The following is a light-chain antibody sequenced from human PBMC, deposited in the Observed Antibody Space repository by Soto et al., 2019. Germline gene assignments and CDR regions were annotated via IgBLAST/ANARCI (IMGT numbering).Light chain of an antibody. J-gene: IGKJ2*01. CDR3: QLFGSSPRDT. V-gene: IGKV3-20*01. Sequence: EIVLTQSPGTLSLSPGERATLSCRTSESVTSTYLAWYQQKPGQPPRLLIYGASSRATGIPDRFSGSGSGTDFTLHISRLEPEDFAVYYCQLFGSSPRDTFGQGTKLEIK. CDR1: ESVTSTY. CDR2: GAS.